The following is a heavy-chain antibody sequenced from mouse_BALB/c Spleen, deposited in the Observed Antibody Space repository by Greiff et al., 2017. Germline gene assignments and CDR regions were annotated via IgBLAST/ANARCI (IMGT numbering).Heavy chain of an antibody. CDR1: GFTFSSYG. V-gene: IGHV5-6-3*01. D-gene: IGHD2-4*01. CDR2: INSNGGST. CDR3: ARRIYYDYDVAY. J-gene: IGHJ3*01. Sequence: DVHLVESGGGLVQPGGSLKLSCAASGFTFSSYGMSWVRQTPDKRLELVATINSNGGSTYYPDSVKGRFTISRDNAKNTLYLQMSSLKSEDTAMYYCARRIYYDYDVAYWGQGTLVTVSA.